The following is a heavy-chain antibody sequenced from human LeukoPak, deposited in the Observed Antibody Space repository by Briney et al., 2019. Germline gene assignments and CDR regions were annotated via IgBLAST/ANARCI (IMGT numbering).Heavy chain of an antibody. J-gene: IGHJ6*03. CDR3: ARIPAIYYYYMDV. V-gene: IGHV3-7*01. Sequence: GGSLRLPCGVSGFTFSDYWMNWVRQAPGKGLEWVANIKQDGSEKYYVDSMKGRFTISRDNAKNLLYLQMNSLRAEDTAVYYCARIPAIYYYYMDVWGKGTTVTVSS. D-gene: IGHD2-2*01. CDR1: GFTFSDYW. CDR2: IKQDGSEK.